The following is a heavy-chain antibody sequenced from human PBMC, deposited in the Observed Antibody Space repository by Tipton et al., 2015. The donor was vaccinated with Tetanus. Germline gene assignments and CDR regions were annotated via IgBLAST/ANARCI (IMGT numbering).Heavy chain of an antibody. J-gene: IGHJ4*02. D-gene: IGHD2-8*01. CDR3: VRGGMMYADY. Sequence: SLRLSCTVSGGSIRSGDYQWNWIRQPPGKGLEWVATMKQDGSEIKYVDSVTGRFTISRDNAKNSLYLQLNSLRAEDTAVYYCVRGGMMYADYWGQGTLVTVSS. CDR2: MKQDGSEI. CDR1: GGSIRSGDYQ. V-gene: IGHV3-7*03.